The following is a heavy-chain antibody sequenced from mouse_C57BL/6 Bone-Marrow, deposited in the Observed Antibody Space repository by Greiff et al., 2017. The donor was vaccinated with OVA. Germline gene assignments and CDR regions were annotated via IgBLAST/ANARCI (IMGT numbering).Heavy chain of an antibody. CDR2: ISSGSSTI. CDR1: GFTFSDYG. CDR3: ARNLYEYDGYYAMDY. Sequence: DVQLVESGGGLVKPGGSLKLSCAASGFTFSDYGMHWVRQAPEKGLEWVAYISSGSSTIYYAATVKGRFTISRDNAKNTRFLQMTSLRSEDTAMYYCARNLYEYDGYYAMDYWGQGTSVTVSS. J-gene: IGHJ4*01. V-gene: IGHV5-17*01. D-gene: IGHD2-4*01.